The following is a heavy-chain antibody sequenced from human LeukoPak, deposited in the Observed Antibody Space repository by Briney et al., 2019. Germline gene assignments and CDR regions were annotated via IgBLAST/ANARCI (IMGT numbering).Heavy chain of an antibody. CDR1: GFKFSDHY. J-gene: IGHJ5*02. CDR3: AKISGVGSGSYYWFDP. CDR2: LYSGGTT. D-gene: IGHD3-10*01. Sequence: GGSLRLSCAASGFKFSDHYIDWVRQAPGKGLEWVSILYSGGTTYYADSVKGRFTISRDNSENTLYLQMNSLRAEDTAVYYCAKISGVGSGSYYWFDPWGQGTLVTVSS. V-gene: IGHV3-66*01.